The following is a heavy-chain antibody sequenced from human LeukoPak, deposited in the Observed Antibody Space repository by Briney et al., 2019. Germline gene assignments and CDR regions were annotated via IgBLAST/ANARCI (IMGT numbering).Heavy chain of an antibody. V-gene: IGHV4-61*02. D-gene: IGHD5-18*01. CDR2: IYFRGST. J-gene: IGHJ4*02. Sequence: ASETLSLTCTVSGGSISSGSDYWSWIRQPAGKGLEWIGRIYFRGSTNYNPSLKSRVTISVDTSKNQFSLKLSSVTAADTAVYYCARHRYSYGYRYFDYWGQGTLVTVSS. CDR1: GGSISSGSDY. CDR3: ARHRYSYGYRYFDY.